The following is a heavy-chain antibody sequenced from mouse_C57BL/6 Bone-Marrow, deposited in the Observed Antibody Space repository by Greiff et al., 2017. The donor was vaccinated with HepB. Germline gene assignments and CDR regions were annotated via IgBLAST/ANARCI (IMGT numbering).Heavy chain of an antibody. CDR3: ARVVYYGDYAMDY. J-gene: IGHJ4*01. Sequence: DVMLVESGGGLVKPGGSLKLSCAASGFTFSSYAMSWVRQTPEKRLEWVATISDGGSYTYYPDNVKGRFTISRDNAKNNLYLQMSHLKSEDTAMYYCARVVYYGDYAMDYWGQGTSVTVSS. D-gene: IGHD1-1*01. V-gene: IGHV5-4*03. CDR2: ISDGGSYT. CDR1: GFTFSSYA.